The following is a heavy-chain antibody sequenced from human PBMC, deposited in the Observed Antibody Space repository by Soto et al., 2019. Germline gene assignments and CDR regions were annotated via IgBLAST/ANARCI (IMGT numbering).Heavy chain of an antibody. CDR2: ISGSGRTI. D-gene: IGHD3-16*01. CDR1: GIVFSDY. V-gene: IGHV3-11*01. Sequence: GGSLSLSCAASGIVFSDYMSWVRQAPGKGLEWLSYISGSGRTIYSADSVKGRFTISRDNATNSLYLQMNNVRTEDTAVYYCARLPFPWGWFDPWGQGTLVTVLL. J-gene: IGHJ5*02. CDR3: ARLPFPWGWFDP.